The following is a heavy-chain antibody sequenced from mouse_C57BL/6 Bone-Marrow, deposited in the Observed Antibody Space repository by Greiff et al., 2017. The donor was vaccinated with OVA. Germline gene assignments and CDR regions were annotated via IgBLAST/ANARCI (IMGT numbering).Heavy chain of an antibody. CDR1: GYTFTSYG. J-gene: IGHJ2*01. CDR2: IYPRSGNT. CDR3: AREGGNPYYFDY. D-gene: IGHD2-1*01. V-gene: IGHV1-81*01. Sequence: VQLKESGAELARPGASVKLSCKASGYTFTSYGISWLKQRTGQGLEWIGEIYPRSGNTYYNEKFKGKATLTADKSSSTAYMELRSLTSEDSAVYFCAREGGNPYYFDYWGQGTTLTVSS.